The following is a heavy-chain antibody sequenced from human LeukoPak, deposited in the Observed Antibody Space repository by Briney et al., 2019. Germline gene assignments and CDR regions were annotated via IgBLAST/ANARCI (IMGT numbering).Heavy chain of an antibody. J-gene: IGHJ5*02. V-gene: IGHV3-23*01. CDR1: GFTFSSYA. CDR3: ARESYSSGWYPNWFDP. CDR2: ISGSGGST. Sequence: GGSLRLSCAASGFTFSSYAMTWVRQAPGKGLEWVSAISGSGGSTYYADSVKGRFTISRDNSKNTLYLQMNSLRAEDTAVYYCARESYSSGWYPNWFDPWGQGTLVTVSS. D-gene: IGHD6-19*01.